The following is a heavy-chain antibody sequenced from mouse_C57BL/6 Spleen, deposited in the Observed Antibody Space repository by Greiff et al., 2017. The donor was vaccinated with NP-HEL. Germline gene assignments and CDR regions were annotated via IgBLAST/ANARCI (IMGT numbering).Heavy chain of an antibody. D-gene: IGHD2-3*01. CDR3: ARSRDGYPLYAMDY. V-gene: IGHV1-18*01. J-gene: IGHJ4*01. Sequence: VQLKQSGPELVKPGASVKIPCKASGYTFTDYNMDWVKQSHGKSLEWIGDINPNNGGTIYNQKFKGKATLTVDKSSSTAYMELRSLTSEDTAVYYCARSRDGYPLYAMDYWGQGTSVTVSS. CDR1: GYTFTDYN. CDR2: INPNNGGT.